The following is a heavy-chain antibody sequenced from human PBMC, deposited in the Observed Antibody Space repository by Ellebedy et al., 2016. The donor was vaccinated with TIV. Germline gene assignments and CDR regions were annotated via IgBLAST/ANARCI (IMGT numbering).Heavy chain of an antibody. Sequence: GESLKISCAASGFTFRSYWMHWVRQAPGKGLVWVSRINSAGSSTSYADSVKGRFTISRDNAKNTLYLQMSSLRAEDTAVYYCARQSHGTPDYWGQGTLVTVSS. CDR2: INSAGSST. J-gene: IGHJ4*02. CDR1: GFTFRSYW. V-gene: IGHV3-74*01. CDR3: ARQSHGTPDY. D-gene: IGHD1-1*01.